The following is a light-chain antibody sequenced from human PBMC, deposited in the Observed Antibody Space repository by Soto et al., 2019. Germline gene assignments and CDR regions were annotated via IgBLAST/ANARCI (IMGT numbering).Light chain of an antibody. CDR2: GDT. Sequence: QSVLTQPPSVSGAPGQRVTISCTGSSSNIGAGYDVHWYQQLPGTALKLLIYGDTKRPSGVPDRFSASKSGTSASLAITGLQAEDEADYYGQSYDTRLSGSLYVFGTGTKVTVL. CDR1: SSNIGAGYD. V-gene: IGLV1-40*01. J-gene: IGLJ1*01. CDR3: QSYDTRLSGSLYV.